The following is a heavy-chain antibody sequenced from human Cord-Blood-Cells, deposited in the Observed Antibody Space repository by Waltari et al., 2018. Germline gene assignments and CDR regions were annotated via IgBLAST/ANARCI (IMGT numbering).Heavy chain of an antibody. CDR1: GGSFSGYY. Sequence: QVQLQQWGAGLLKPSETLSLTCAVHGGSFSGYYWTWTRQPPGKGLEWIGEINHSGSTNYNPSLKSRVTISVDTSKNQFSLKLSSVTAADTAVYYCAGGSSSWYNWFDPWGQGTLVTVSS. CDR2: INHSGST. J-gene: IGHJ5*02. V-gene: IGHV4-34*01. CDR3: AGGSSSWYNWFDP. D-gene: IGHD6-13*01.